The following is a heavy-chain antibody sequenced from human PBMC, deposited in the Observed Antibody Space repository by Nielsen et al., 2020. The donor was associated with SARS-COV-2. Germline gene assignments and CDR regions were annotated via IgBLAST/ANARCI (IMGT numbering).Heavy chain of an antibody. CDR3: ARGLNPKWELPFDY. CDR1: GFTFSTYA. Sequence: GGSLRLSCAASGFTFSTYAMNWVRQAPGKGLEWVAVISYDGPNKYYGDSVKGRFTVSRDNSKNTLYLQMNSLRAEDTALYHCARGLNPKWELPFDYWGQGTLVTVSS. J-gene: IGHJ4*02. D-gene: IGHD1-26*01. CDR2: ISYDGPNK. V-gene: IGHV3-30-3*01.